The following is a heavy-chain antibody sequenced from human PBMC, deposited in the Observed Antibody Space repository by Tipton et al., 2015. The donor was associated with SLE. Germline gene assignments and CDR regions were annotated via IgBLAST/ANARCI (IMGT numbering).Heavy chain of an antibody. Sequence: TLSLTCTASGGSISSYYWSWIRQPPGKGLEWIGYIYYSGSTNYNPSLKSRVTISVDTSKNQFSLKLSSVTAADTAVYYCARGTETGVVPRFRDDAFDIWGQGTMVTVSS. J-gene: IGHJ3*02. CDR1: GGSISSYY. CDR2: IYYSGST. D-gene: IGHD2-2*01. CDR3: ARGTETGVVPRFRDDAFDI. V-gene: IGHV4-59*01.